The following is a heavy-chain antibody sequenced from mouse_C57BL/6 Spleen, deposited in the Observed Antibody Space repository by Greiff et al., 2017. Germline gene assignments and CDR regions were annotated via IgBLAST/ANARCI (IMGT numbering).Heavy chain of an antibody. J-gene: IGHJ2*01. V-gene: IGHV1-80*01. Sequence: QVQLQQSGAELVKPGASVKISCKASGYAFSSYWMNWVKQRPGKGLEWIGQIYPGDGDTNYNGKFKGKATLTADKSSSTAYMQLSSLTSEDSAVDFCARGYYGTPYFDYWGQGTTLTVSS. CDR1: GYAFSSYW. CDR2: IYPGDGDT. D-gene: IGHD1-1*01. CDR3: ARGYYGTPYFDY.